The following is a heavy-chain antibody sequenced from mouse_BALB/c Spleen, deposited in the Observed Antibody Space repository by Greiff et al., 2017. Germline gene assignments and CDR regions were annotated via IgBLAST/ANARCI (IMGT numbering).Heavy chain of an antibody. CDR2: IHYSGST. CDR1: GYSITSGYS. Sequence: DVKLQESGPDLVKPSQSLSLTCTVTGYSITSGYSWHWIRQFPGNKLEWMDYIHYSGSTNYNPSLKSRISITRDTSKNQFFLQLNSVTTEDTATYYCAKYGNPVLFDYWGQGTTLTVSS. CDR3: AKYGNPVLFDY. D-gene: IGHD2-10*02. J-gene: IGHJ2*01. V-gene: IGHV3-1*02.